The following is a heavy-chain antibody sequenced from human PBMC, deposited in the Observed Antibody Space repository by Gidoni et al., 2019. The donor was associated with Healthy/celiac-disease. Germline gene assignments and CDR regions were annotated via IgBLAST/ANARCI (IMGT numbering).Heavy chain of an antibody. CDR3: ARGRKLWSQFDP. J-gene: IGHJ5*02. CDR1: GYTFTSYD. V-gene: IGHV1-8*03. CDR2: MTPNSGKT. D-gene: IGHD5-18*01. Sequence: QVQLVQSGAEVKKPGASVKVSCKAYGYTFTSYDINWVRQATGQGLEWIGWMTPNSGKTGYAQKFQGIVTITRNTSISTAYRELSSRRSEDTAVYYCARGRKLWSQFDPWGQGTLVTVSS.